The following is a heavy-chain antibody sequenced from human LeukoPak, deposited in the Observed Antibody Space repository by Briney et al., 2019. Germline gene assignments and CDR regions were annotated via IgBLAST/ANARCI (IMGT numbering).Heavy chain of an antibody. CDR3: ARSYDFWSGYPLGV. D-gene: IGHD3-3*01. J-gene: IGHJ6*04. Sequence: ASETLSLTCAVYGGSFSGYYWSWIRQPPGKGLEWIGRIYTSGSTNYNPSLKSRVTMSVDTSKNQFSLKLSSVTAADTAVYYCARSYDFWSGYPLGVWGKGTTVTVSS. CDR1: GGSFSGYY. CDR2: IYTSGST. V-gene: IGHV4-59*10.